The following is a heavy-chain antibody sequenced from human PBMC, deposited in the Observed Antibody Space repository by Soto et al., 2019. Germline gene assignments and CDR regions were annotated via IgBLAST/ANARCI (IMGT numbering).Heavy chain of an antibody. CDR1: GFTFSSYA. J-gene: IGHJ4*02. CDR2: ISGSGGST. D-gene: IGHD2-21*01. Sequence: GGSLRLSSASSGFTFSSYAIIWVRQAPVKGLEWVSAISGSGGSTYYADSVKGRFTISRDNSKNTLYLQMNSLRAEDTAVYYCAKPSYGSLDYWGQGTLVTVSS. CDR3: AKPSYGSLDY. V-gene: IGHV3-23*01.